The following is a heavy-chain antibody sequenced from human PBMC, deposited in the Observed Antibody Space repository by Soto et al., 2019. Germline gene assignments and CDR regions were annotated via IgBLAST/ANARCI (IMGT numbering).Heavy chain of an antibody. Sequence: PGGSLRLSCVASGFTLSNYAMNWVRQAPGKGLEWVSVFSGSGATTYYADSVQGRFTISRDNSRNTLYLQMNSLRAEDTAVYYCARHPERIAQIGWFDPWGQGTLVTVSS. J-gene: IGHJ5*02. D-gene: IGHD6-13*01. V-gene: IGHV3-23*01. CDR2: FSGSGATT. CDR3: ARHPERIAQIGWFDP. CDR1: GFTLSNYA.